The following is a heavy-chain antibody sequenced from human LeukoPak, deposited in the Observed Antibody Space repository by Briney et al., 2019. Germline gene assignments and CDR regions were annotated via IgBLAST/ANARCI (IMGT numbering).Heavy chain of an antibody. V-gene: IGHV3-23*01. CDR3: AKTTHGGSYYPSNY. J-gene: IGHJ4*02. CDR1: GFTFSSYW. D-gene: IGHD1-26*01. Sequence: PGGSLRLSCEASGFTFSSYWMSWVRQAPGKGLEWVSAISGSGGSTYYADSVKGRFTISRDNSKNTLYLQMNSLRAEDTAVYYCAKTTHGGSYYPSNYWGQGTLVTVSS. CDR2: ISGSGGST.